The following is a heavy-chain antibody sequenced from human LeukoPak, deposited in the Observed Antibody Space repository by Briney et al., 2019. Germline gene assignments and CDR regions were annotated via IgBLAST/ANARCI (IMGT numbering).Heavy chain of an antibody. CDR2: IIPIFGTA. D-gene: IGHD5-18*01. CDR1: GGTFSSYA. Sequence: SVKVSCTASGGTFSSYAISWVRQAPGQGLEWMGGIIPIFGTANYAQKFRGRVTITADKSTSTAYMELSSLRSEDTAVYYCASHVDTAMVGIYYYYYMDVWGKGTTVTVSS. J-gene: IGHJ6*03. CDR3: ASHVDTAMVGIYYYYYMDV. V-gene: IGHV1-69*06.